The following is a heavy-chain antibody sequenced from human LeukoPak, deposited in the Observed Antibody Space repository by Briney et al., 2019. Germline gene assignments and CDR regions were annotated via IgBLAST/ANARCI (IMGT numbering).Heavy chain of an antibody. CDR1: GGSINRSPNS. CDR2: LFYGGDT. CDR3: ARHDGYNYARIDY. V-gene: IGHV4-39*01. Sequence: SETLSLTCNVSGGSINRSPNSWGWIRQPPGKGLEWIGFLFYGGDTYYNPSLKSRVAISVDTFKNQFSLKLTSVTAADTAVYFCARHDGYNYARIDYWGQGTLVTVSS. J-gene: IGHJ4*02. D-gene: IGHD5-18*01.